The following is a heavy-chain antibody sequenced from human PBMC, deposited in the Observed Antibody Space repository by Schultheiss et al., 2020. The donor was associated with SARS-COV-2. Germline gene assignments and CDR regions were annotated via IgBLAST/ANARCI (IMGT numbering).Heavy chain of an antibody. CDR1: GYTFTSYG. CDR2: IIPIFGTA. Sequence: SVKVSCKASGYTFTSYGISWVRQAPGQVLEWMGGIIPIFGTANYAQKFQGRVTITADESTSTAYMELSSLRSEDTAVYYCARGGGSGSYYYYYYGMDVWGQGTTVTVSS. D-gene: IGHD3-10*01. V-gene: IGHV1-69*13. J-gene: IGHJ6*02. CDR3: ARGGGSGSYYYYYYGMDV.